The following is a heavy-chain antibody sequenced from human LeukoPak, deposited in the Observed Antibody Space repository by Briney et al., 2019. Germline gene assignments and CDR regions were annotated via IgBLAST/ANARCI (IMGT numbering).Heavy chain of an antibody. CDR2: ICYSGST. CDR3: ARASGNYYEDFDY. J-gene: IGHJ4*02. Sequence: SETLSLTCAVSGGSISSSSYYWGWIRQPPGKGLQWIGSICYSGSTYYSPSLKSRVTISVDTSKNHFSLKLSSVTAADTAVYYCARASGNYYEDFDYWGQGTLVTVSS. D-gene: IGHD1-26*01. CDR1: GGSISSSSYY. V-gene: IGHV4-39*02.